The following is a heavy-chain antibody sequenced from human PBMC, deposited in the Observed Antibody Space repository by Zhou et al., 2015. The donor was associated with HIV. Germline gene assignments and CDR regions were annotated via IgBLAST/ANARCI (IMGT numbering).Heavy chain of an antibody. Sequence: QVQLVQSGAEVKKPGSSVKVSCKASGGTFSSYAISWVRQAPGQGLEWMGGIIPIFGTANYAQKFQGRVTITADESTSTAYMELSSLRSEDTAVYYCARAGSVRSSSWHVIIGSGGPVYYYGMDVWGQGTTVTVSS. D-gene: IGHD6-13*01. J-gene: IGHJ6*02. CDR2: IIPIFGTA. V-gene: IGHV1-69*01. CDR1: GGTFSSYA. CDR3: ARAGSVRSSSWHVIIGSGGPVYYYGMDV.